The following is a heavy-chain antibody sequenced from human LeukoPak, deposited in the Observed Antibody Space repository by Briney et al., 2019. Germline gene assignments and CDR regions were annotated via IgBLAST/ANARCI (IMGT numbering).Heavy chain of an antibody. CDR3: ARIPGIAAAGNDY. CDR1: GYTFTGYY. Sequence: ASVKVCCKASGYTFTGYYMHWVRQAPGQGLEWMGWINPNSGGTNYAQKFQGRVTMTRDTSISTAYMELSRLRSDDTAVYYCARIPGIAAAGNDYWGQGTLVTVSS. V-gene: IGHV1-2*02. D-gene: IGHD6-13*01. CDR2: INPNSGGT. J-gene: IGHJ4*02.